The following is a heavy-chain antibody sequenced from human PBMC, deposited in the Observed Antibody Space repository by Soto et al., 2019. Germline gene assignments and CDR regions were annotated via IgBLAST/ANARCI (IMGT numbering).Heavy chain of an antibody. J-gene: IGHJ4*02. Sequence: SVKVSCKASGGTFSSYAISWVRQAPGQGLEWMGGIIPIFGTANYAQKFQGRVTITADKSTSTAYMELSSLRSEDTAVYYCASSVSSGYGGYYFDYWGQGTTVTVSS. CDR3: ASSVSSGYGGYYFDY. CDR2: IIPIFGTA. CDR1: GGTFSSYA. V-gene: IGHV1-69*06. D-gene: IGHD3-22*01.